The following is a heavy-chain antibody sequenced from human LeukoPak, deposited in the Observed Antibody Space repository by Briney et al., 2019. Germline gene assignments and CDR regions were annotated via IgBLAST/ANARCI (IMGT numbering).Heavy chain of an antibody. D-gene: IGHD2-2*01. Sequence: GASVKVSCKVSGYTLTELSMHWVRQAPGKGLEWMGGFDPEDGETIYAQKFQGRVTMTEDTSTDTAYMELSSLRSEDTAVYYCATGVVPAAKPDSYYYYMDVWGKGTTVTVSS. CDR2: FDPEDGET. V-gene: IGHV1-24*01. CDR3: ATGVVPAAKPDSYYYYMDV. CDR1: GYTLTELS. J-gene: IGHJ6*03.